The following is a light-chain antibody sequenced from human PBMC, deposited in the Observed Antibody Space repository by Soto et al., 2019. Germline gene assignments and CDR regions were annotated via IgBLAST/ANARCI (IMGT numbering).Light chain of an antibody. Sequence: QSVLTQPPSVSGAPGQRVTISCTGSSSNIGAGYDVHWYQQLPRTAPKLLIYGNSNRPSGVPDRFSGSKSGTSASLAITGLQAEDEADYYCQSYDSSLSGVFGGGTKVTVL. CDR1: SSNIGAGYD. CDR2: GNS. CDR3: QSYDSSLSGV. V-gene: IGLV1-40*01. J-gene: IGLJ3*02.